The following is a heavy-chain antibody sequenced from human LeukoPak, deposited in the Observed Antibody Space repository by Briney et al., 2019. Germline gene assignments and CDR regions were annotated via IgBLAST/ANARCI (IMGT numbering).Heavy chain of an antibody. D-gene: IGHD5-18*01. Sequence: SETLPLTCAVYGGSFSGYYWSWIRQPPGKGLEWIGEVNHSGSTNYNPSLKSRVTISVDTSKNQFSLKLSSVTAADTAVYYCARNRQLWLRHFDYWGQGTLVTVSS. CDR3: ARNRQLWLRHFDY. CDR1: GGSFSGYY. V-gene: IGHV4-34*01. CDR2: VNHSGST. J-gene: IGHJ4*02.